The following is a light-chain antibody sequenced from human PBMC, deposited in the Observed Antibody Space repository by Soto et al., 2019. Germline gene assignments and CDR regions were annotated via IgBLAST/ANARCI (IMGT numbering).Light chain of an antibody. CDR3: QQYASSPLT. Sequence: EIVLTHSPGTLPLSPGERATLSCRASQSVYNNYLAWYQLKPGQAPRLVIYDASSRATGIPDRFSASGSGTDFSLTISRLEPEDFAVYYCQQYASSPLTFGQGTTGDIK. J-gene: IGKJ1*01. V-gene: IGKV3-20*01. CDR2: DAS. CDR1: QSVYNNY.